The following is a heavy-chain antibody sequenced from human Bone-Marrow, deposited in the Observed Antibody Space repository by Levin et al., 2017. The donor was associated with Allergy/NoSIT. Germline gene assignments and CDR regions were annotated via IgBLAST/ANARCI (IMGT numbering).Heavy chain of an antibody. CDR1: GFTFSSYG. CDR3: ARAARPLTYWYFDL. D-gene: IGHD6-6*01. V-gene: IGHV3-33*01. CDR2: IWYDGSNK. J-gene: IGHJ2*01. Sequence: GGSLRLSCAASGFTFSSYGMHWVRQAPGKGLEWVAVIWYDGSNKYYADSVKGRFTISRDNSKNTLYLQMNSLRAEDTAVYYCARAARPLTYWYFDLWGRGTLVTVSS.